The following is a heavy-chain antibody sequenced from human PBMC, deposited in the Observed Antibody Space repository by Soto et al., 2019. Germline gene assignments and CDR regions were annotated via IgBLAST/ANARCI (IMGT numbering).Heavy chain of an antibody. V-gene: IGHV3-23*01. Sequence: EVQLLESGGGLVQPGGSLRLSCAASGFTFSSYAMSWVRQAPGKGLEWVSAISGSGGSTYYADSVKGRFTISRDNSKNTLYLQMNSLRAEDTAVYYCAKDRPGCSSTSCSEGYWYFDLWGRGTLVTVSS. D-gene: IGHD2-2*01. J-gene: IGHJ2*01. CDR2: ISGSGGST. CDR3: AKDRPGCSSTSCSEGYWYFDL. CDR1: GFTFSSYA.